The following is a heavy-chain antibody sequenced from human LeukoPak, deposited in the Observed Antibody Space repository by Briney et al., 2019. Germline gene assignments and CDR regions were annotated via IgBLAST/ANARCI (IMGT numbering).Heavy chain of an antibody. CDR2: ISGGGGTT. J-gene: IGHJ4*02. Sequence: GGSLRLSCAASGFTFSSYGMSWVRQAPGKGLEWVSAISGGGGTTYYADSVKGRFTISRDNSKNTLFLQMNSLRAEDTAVYYCAKDREGLSSGYDLEYFDYWGQGTLVTVSS. CDR1: GFTFSSYG. V-gene: IGHV3-23*01. CDR3: AKDREGLSSGYDLEYFDY. D-gene: IGHD5-12*01.